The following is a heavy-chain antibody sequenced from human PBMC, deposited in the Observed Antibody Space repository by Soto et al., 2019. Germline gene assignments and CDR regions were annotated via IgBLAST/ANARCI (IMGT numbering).Heavy chain of an antibody. CDR1: GGTFSSYA. Sequence: QVQLVQSGAEVKKPGSSVKVFCKASGGTFSSYAISWVRQAPGQGLEWMGGIIPIFGSANYAQKFQGRVTITADESTSTAYMDLSSLRSEDTAVYYCARDLKRYYDSSGYGYYYYGMDVWGQGTTVTVSS. J-gene: IGHJ6*02. V-gene: IGHV1-69*01. CDR2: IIPIFGSA. CDR3: ARDLKRYYDSSGYGYYYYGMDV. D-gene: IGHD3-22*01.